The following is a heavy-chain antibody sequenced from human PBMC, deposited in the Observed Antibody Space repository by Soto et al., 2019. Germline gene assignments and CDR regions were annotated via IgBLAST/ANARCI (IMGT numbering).Heavy chain of an antibody. CDR1: GFTFSSYG. D-gene: IGHD3-22*01. CDR2: ISYDGSNK. J-gene: IGHJ4*02. Sequence: SGGSLRLSCAASGFTFSSYGMHWVRQAPGKGLEWVAVISYDGSNKYYADSVKGRFTISRDNSKNTLFLQMNSLRAEDTAVYYCAKSRYSDSSGDFYDYWGQGTLVIVSS. V-gene: IGHV3-30*18. CDR3: AKSRYSDSSGDFYDY.